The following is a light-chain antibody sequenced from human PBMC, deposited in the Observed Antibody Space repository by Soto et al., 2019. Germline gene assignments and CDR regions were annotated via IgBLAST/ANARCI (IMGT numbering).Light chain of an antibody. CDR3: QQTFSLPRS. CDR1: QDIENY. Sequence: DIQLTQSPSSLAGCVGDGVTISCQASQDIENYLNWYQQKPGKAPKLLIYEVSTLESGVPSRFSGSGYGADFTLSISSLEPEDFATYYCQQTFSLPRSFGQGTKVDIK. CDR2: EVS. J-gene: IGKJ1*01. V-gene: IGKV1-39*01.